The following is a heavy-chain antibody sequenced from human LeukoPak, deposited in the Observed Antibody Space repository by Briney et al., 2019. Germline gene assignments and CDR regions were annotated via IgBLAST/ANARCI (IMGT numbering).Heavy chain of an antibody. V-gene: IGHV4-59*08. D-gene: IGHD3-22*01. CDR3: ARRGYYYDSSHYYYFDY. CDR1: GVSITSYY. J-gene: IGHJ4*02. Sequence: PSETLSLTCTVSGVSITSYYWSWIRQPPGKGLELIGSIYHSGSTNDNPSLKSRDTTSVDTSKNQFSLKLSSVTAAGTAVYYCARRGYYYDSSHYYYFDYWGQGTLVTVSS. CDR2: IYHSGST.